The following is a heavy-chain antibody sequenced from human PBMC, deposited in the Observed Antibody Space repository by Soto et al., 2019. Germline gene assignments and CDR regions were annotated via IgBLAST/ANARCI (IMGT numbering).Heavy chain of an antibody. Sequence: PSETLSLTCAVSGGSISSGGYSWSWIRQPPGKGLEWIGYIYHSGSTYYNPSLKSRVTISVDRSKNQFSLKLSSVTAADTAVFYCARLIHCKTTSCYFDYWGQGTLVTVS. D-gene: IGHD2-2*01. CDR1: GGSISSGGYS. V-gene: IGHV4-30-2*01. CDR2: IYHSGST. CDR3: ARLIHCKTTSCYFDY. J-gene: IGHJ4*02.